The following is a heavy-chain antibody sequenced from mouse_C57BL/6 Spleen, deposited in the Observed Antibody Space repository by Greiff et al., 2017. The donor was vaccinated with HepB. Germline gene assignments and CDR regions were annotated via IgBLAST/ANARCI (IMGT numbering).Heavy chain of an antibody. J-gene: IGHJ2*01. D-gene: IGHD2-4*01. CDR1: GYAFSSSW. CDR2: IYPGDGDT. V-gene: IGHV1-82*01. Sequence: VQLQQSGPELVKPGASVKISCKASGYAFSSSWMNWVKQRPGKGLEWIGRIYPGDGDTNYNGKFTGKATLTAGKSSSTAYMQLSSLTSEDSAVYFCARKGNDYDALDYWGQGTTLTVSS. CDR3: ARKGNDYDALDY.